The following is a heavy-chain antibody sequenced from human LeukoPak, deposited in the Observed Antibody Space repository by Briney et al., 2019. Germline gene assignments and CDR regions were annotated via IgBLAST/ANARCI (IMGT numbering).Heavy chain of an antibody. CDR1: GYSLSSYW. D-gene: IGHD5-18*01. V-gene: IGHV3-74*01. J-gene: IGHJ4*02. CDR3: ARGGSYSYGPFDS. Sequence: GGSLRLSCAASGYSLSSYWMHWVRQAPGKGLVWVSRINSDGSSTNYADSVKGRFSISRDNAKNTLGLQMNSLRAEDTAVYYCARGGSYSYGPFDSWGQGTLVTVSS. CDR2: INSDGSST.